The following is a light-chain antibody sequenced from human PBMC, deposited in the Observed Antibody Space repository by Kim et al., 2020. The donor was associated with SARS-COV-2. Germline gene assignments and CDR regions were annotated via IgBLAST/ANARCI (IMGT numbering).Light chain of an antibody. Sequence: DIQMTQSPSTLSASVGDRVTITCRASQSISSWLAWYQQKPGKAPKLLNYDASSCESGVPSRFSGSGSGTEFTLTISSLQPDDFETYYWQQYNSYLTFGQGTKVEIK. CDR3: QQYNSYLT. CDR1: QSISSW. J-gene: IGKJ1*01. CDR2: DAS. V-gene: IGKV1-5*01.